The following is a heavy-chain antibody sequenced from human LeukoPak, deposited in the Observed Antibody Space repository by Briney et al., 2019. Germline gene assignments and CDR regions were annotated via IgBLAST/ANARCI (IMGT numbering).Heavy chain of an antibody. CDR3: ARGGSYTPY. CDR2: IDNRGST. J-gene: IGHJ4*02. V-gene: IGHV4-59*08. D-gene: IGHD1-26*01. Sequence: SETLSLTCIVSGGSISSYYWSWIRQPPGKGLEWIGYIDNRGSTNYNPSLKSRVTISVDTSKNQFSLKLNSVTAADTAVYYCARGGSYTPYWGQGTLVTVSS. CDR1: GGSISSYY.